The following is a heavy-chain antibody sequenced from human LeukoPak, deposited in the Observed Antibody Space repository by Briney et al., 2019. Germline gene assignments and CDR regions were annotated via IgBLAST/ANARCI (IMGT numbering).Heavy chain of an antibody. D-gene: IGHD2-15*01. Sequence: GGSLRLSCAASGFTFSSYAMGWVRQAPGKGLEWVSAISGSGGSTYYADSVKGRFTISRDNSKNTLYLQMNSLRAEDTAVYYCARDSFYCSGGSCYPGYYYCGMDVWGQGTTVTVSS. J-gene: IGHJ6*02. V-gene: IGHV3-23*01. CDR2: ISGSGGST. CDR1: GFTFSSYA. CDR3: ARDSFYCSGGSCYPGYYYCGMDV.